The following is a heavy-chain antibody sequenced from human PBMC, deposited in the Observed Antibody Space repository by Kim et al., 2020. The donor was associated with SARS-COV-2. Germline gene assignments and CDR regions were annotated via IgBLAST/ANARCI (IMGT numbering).Heavy chain of an antibody. D-gene: IGHD2-15*01. CDR3: ARDRRGYCSGGSCPRKYYYYYYGMDV. J-gene: IGHJ6*02. V-gene: IGHV3-30*04. Sequence: GGSLSLSCAASGFTFSSYAMHWVRQAPGKGLEWVAVISYDGSNKYYADSVKGRFTISRDNSKNTLYLQMNSLRAEDTAVYYCARDRRGYCSGGSCPRKYYYYYYGMDVWGQGTTVTVSS. CDR1: GFTFSSYA. CDR2: ISYDGSNK.